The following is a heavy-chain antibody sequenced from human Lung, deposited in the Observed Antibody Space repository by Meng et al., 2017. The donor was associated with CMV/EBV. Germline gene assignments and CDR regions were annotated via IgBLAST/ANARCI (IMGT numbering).Heavy chain of an antibody. CDR1: GFTFSSYW. Sequence: GGSLRLXCAASGFTFSSYWMSWVRQAPGKGLEWVANIKQDGSEKYYVDSVKGRFTISRDNAKNSLYLQMNSLRAEDTAVYYCARAIVVPAAPYYYYYGMDVXGQAXTAIFSS. CDR2: IKQDGSEK. D-gene: IGHD2-2*01. V-gene: IGHV3-7*04. CDR3: ARAIVVPAAPYYYYYGMDV. J-gene: IGHJ6*02.